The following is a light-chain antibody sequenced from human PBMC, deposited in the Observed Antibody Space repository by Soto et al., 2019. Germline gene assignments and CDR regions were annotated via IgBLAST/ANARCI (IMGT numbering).Light chain of an antibody. CDR2: DVS. CDR3: QQSNAYQWT. J-gene: IGKJ1*01. CDR1: QGISSW. Sequence: IRMTQSPSSLSASTGDRVTITCRASQGISSWLAWYQQKPGKAPKLLIYDVSSLESGVPSRFSGSGSGTEFSLTISSLQPDDFATYYCQQSNAYQWTFGQGTKV. V-gene: IGKV1-5*01.